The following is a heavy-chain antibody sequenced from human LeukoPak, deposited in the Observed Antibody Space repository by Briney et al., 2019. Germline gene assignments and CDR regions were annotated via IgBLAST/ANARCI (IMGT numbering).Heavy chain of an antibody. J-gene: IGHJ4*02. CDR2: ISGSGGST. CDR1: GFMFSSL. Sequence: GGSLRLSCAASGFMFSSLNWVRQAPGKGLEWVSAISGSGGSTYYADSVKGRFTISRDNAKNKFYLQMNSLRADDSAVYYCARGGYGAHMGWGQGILVSVSS. V-gene: IGHV3-23*01. D-gene: IGHD4-17*01. CDR3: ARGGYGAHMG.